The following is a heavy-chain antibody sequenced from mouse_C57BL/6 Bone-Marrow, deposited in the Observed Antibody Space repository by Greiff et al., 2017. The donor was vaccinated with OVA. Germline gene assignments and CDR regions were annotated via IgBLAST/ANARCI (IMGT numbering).Heavy chain of an antibody. J-gene: IGHJ3*01. D-gene: IGHD1-1*01. V-gene: IGHV10-1*01. CDR2: IRSKSNNYAT. CDR3: VRSSGGYGSSPAWFAY. Sequence: EVKVVESGGGLVQPKGSLKLSCAASGFSFNTYAMNWVRQAPGKGLEWVALIRSKSNNYATYYADSVKDRFTISRDDSESMLYLQMNNLKTEDTAMYYCVRSSGGYGSSPAWFAYWGQGTLVTVSA. CDR1: GFSFNTYA.